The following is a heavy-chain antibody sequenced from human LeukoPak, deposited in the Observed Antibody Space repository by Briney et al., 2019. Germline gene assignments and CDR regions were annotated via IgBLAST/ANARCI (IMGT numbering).Heavy chain of an antibody. CDR3: ARDLGRPYSYGYLACYYCDCGMDV. J-gene: IGHJ6*02. Sequence: ASVKVSCKASGYTFTSYGISWVRQAPGQGLAWMGWISDYNGNTNYVRKLQGRVIMHTDTSPRTLYVAVGRLTSGDTAVYYCARDLGRPYSYGYLACYYCDCGMDVWGQGTTVTVSS. CDR2: ISDYNGNT. D-gene: IGHD5-18*01. V-gene: IGHV1-18*01. CDR1: GYTFTSYG.